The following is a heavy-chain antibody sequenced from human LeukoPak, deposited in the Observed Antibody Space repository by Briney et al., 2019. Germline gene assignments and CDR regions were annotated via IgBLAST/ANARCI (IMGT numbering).Heavy chain of an antibody. Sequence: GGSLRLSCAASGFTFNSYSMNWVRQAPGKGLEWVANIKQDGGEKYYVDSVKGRFTISRDNAENSLFLQMTGLRAEDTAVYYCARDKVVGATKFDSWGQGTLVSVSS. D-gene: IGHD1-26*01. J-gene: IGHJ4*02. CDR1: GFTFNSYS. CDR2: IKQDGGEK. CDR3: ARDKVVGATKFDS. V-gene: IGHV3-7*01.